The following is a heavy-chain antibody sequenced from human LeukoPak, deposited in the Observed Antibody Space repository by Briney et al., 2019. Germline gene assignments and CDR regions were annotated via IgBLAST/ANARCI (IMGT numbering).Heavy chain of an antibody. Sequence: SETLSLTCTVSGGSISSYYWSWLRQPPGKGLEWIGYIYYSGSTNYNPSLKSRVTISVDTSKNQFSLKLSSVTAADTAVYYCARVRDPQTVYGDYFDYWGQGTLVTVSS. CDR1: GGSISSYY. D-gene: IGHD4-17*01. V-gene: IGHV4-59*01. CDR2: IYYSGST. J-gene: IGHJ4*02. CDR3: ARVRDPQTVYGDYFDY.